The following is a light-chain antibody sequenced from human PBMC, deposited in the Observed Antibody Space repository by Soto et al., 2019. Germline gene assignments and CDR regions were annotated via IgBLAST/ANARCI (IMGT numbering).Light chain of an antibody. Sequence: EIVLTQSPGPLSLSPGERATLSCRASESVSTSFLAWYQQRPGQAPRLLIYGASNRATGIPDRFIGSGSGTDCTLTISRLEPEEFAVYFCQQYGRSPWSFGQGTKVEIK. J-gene: IGKJ1*01. CDR2: GAS. CDR1: ESVSTSF. V-gene: IGKV3-20*01. CDR3: QQYGRSPWS.